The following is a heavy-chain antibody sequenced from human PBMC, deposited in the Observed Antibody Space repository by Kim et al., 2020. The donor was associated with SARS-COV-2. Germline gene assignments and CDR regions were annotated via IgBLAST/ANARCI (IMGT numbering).Heavy chain of an antibody. D-gene: IGHD1-1*01. Sequence: THSPSPKSRYTISVDTSKNPCSLKLSSVTAADTAVYYCARGGRTGTPFDYWGQGTLVTVSS. CDR3: ARGGRTGTPFDY. V-gene: IGHV4-59*09. J-gene: IGHJ4*02.